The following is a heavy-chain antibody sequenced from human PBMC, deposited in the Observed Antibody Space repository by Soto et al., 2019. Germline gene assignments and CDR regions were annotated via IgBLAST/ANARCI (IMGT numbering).Heavy chain of an antibody. CDR3: AKPDYDILTGPNWFDT. Sequence: GGSLRLSCAASGFTFSSYAMSWVRQAPGKGLEWVSAISGSGGSTYYADSVKGRFTISRDNSKNTLYLQMNSLRAEDTAVYYCAKPDYDILTGPNWFDTWGQGTLVTVSS. D-gene: IGHD3-9*01. CDR2: ISGSGGST. CDR1: GFTFSSYA. V-gene: IGHV3-23*01. J-gene: IGHJ5*02.